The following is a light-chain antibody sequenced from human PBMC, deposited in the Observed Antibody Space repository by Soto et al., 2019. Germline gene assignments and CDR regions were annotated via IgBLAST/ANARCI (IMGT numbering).Light chain of an antibody. J-gene: IGKJ1*01. CDR1: QSVTNNY. CDR3: QQRSNWPTT. V-gene: IGKV3D-20*02. Sequence: EVVLTQSPGTLSLSPGERATLSRRASQSVTNNYLAWYQQRPGQAPRLLIYEASSRATCIPARFSGSGSGTDFTLTISSLEPEDFAFYYCQQRSNWPTTFGQGTKVDI. CDR2: EAS.